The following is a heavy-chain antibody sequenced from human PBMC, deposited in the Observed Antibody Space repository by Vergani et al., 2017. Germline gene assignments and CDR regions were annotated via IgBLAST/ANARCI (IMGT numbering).Heavy chain of an antibody. D-gene: IGHD6-13*01. CDR3: ARGGSSSWYCDY. CDR1: GGSISSYY. J-gene: IGHJ4*02. V-gene: IGHV4-59*01. CDR2: IYYSGST. Sequence: QLQESGPGLVKPSATLSLTCSVSGGSISSYYWSWIRQPPGKGLEWIGYIYYSGSTNYNPSLKSRVTISVDTSKNQFSLKLSSVTAADTAVYYCARGGSSSWYCDYWGQGTLVTVSS.